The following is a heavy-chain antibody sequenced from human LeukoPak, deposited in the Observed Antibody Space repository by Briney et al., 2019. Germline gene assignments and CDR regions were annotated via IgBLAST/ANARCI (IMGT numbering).Heavy chain of an antibody. CDR3: ARDQSAANYDILTGYYDY. CDR2: ISAYSGNT. V-gene: IGHV1-18*04. Sequence: ASVKVSCKASGYTFTSYGISWVRQAPGQGLEWMGWISAYSGNTNYAQKLQGRVTMTTDTSTSTAYMELRSLRSDDTAVYYCARDQSAANYDILTGYYDYWGQGTLVTVSS. J-gene: IGHJ4*02. CDR1: GYTFTSYG. D-gene: IGHD3-9*01.